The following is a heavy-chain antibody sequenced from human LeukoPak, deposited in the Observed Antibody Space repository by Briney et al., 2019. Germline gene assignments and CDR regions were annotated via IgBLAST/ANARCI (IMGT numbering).Heavy chain of an antibody. CDR2: IIPILGID. D-gene: IGHD6-6*01. CDR3: ARESMTRFEDGREFYYFDY. J-gene: IGHJ4*02. CDR1: GGTFSSYA. Sequence: ASVKVSCKASGGTFSSYAISWVRQAPGQGLEWMGRIIPILGIDNFAQKFQGRVTITADKSTSTAYMELSSLRSEHTAVYYCARESMTRFEDGREFYYFDYWGQGTLVTVSS. V-gene: IGHV1-69*04.